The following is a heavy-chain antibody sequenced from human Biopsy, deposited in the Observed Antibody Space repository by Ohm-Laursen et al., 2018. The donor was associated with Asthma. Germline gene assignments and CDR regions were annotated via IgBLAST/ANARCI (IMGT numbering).Heavy chain of an antibody. Sequence: PSLTCAVSGGSISSGGYSWSWIRQPPGKGLEWIGYIYHSGSTYYNPSLKSRVTISVDRSKNQFPLKLSSVTAADTAVYYCARVKDGYNFDYWGQGTLVTVSS. CDR3: ARVKDGYNFDY. CDR2: IYHSGST. CDR1: GGSISSGGYS. J-gene: IGHJ4*02. V-gene: IGHV4-30-2*01. D-gene: IGHD5-24*01.